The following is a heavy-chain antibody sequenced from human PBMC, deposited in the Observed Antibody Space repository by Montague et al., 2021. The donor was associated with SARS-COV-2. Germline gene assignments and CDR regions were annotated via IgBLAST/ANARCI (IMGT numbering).Heavy chain of an antibody. D-gene: IGHD4-23*01. CDR1: GGSISSGGYY. J-gene: IGHJ6*03. V-gene: IGHV4-31*03. CDR2: IYYSGST. CDR3: ASTYGGNLGYYYYYMDV. Sequence: TRSLTCTVSGGSISSGGYYWSWICQHPGKGLEWIGYIYYSGSTYYNPSLKSRVTISVDTSKNQFSLKLSSVTAADTAVYYCASTYGGNLGYYYYYMDVWGKGTTVTVSS.